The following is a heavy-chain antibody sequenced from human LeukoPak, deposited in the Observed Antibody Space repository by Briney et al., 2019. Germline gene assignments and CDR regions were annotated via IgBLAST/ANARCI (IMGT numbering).Heavy chain of an antibody. CDR1: VFTLSSNY. CDR2: IYSGGST. V-gene: IGHV3-53*01. CDR3: ARDLRGPYSSGLRWFDP. D-gene: IGHD6-19*01. J-gene: IGHJ5*02. Sequence: PGGPLRLSCAPSVFTLSSNYMSWGRQAPGEGREWGSVIYSGGSTYCADSVKGRFTISRDNSKNTLYLQMNSLRAEDTAVYYCARDLRGPYSSGLRWFDPWGQGTLVTVSS.